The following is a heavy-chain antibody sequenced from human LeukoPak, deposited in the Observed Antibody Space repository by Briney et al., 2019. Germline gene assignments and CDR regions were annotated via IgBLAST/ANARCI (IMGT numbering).Heavy chain of an antibody. CDR2: IYSGGST. CDR3: AKDDYDFWSGTHLYNWFDP. Sequence: GGSLRLSCAASGFTVSSNYMSWVRQAPGKGLEWVSVIYSGGSTYYADSVKGRFTISRDNSKNTLYLQMNSLRAEDTAVYYCAKDDYDFWSGTHLYNWFDPWGQGTLVTVSS. D-gene: IGHD3-3*01. V-gene: IGHV3-53*01. J-gene: IGHJ5*02. CDR1: GFTVSSNY.